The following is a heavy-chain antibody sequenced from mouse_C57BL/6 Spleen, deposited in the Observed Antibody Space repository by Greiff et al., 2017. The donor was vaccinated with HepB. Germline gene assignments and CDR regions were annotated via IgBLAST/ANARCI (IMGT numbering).Heavy chain of an antibody. D-gene: IGHD2-5*01. CDR3: ARDSNYGYFDV. CDR1: GYTFTSYT. J-gene: IGHJ1*03. V-gene: IGHV1-4*01. CDR2: INPSSGYT. Sequence: QVHVKQSGAELARPGASVKMSCKASGYTFTSYTMHWVKQRPGQGLEWIGYINPSSGYTKYNQKFKDKATLTADKSSSTAYMQLSSLTSEDSAVYYCARDSNYGYFDVWGTGTTVTVSS.